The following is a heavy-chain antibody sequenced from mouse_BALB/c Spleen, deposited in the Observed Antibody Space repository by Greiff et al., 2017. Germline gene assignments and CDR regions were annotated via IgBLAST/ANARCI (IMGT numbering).Heavy chain of an antibody. V-gene: IGHV1S81*02. CDR3: TRRWNMGGRAMDY. J-gene: IGHJ4*01. D-gene: IGHD1-1*02. CDR1: GYTFTSYD. Sequence: QVQLKQPGAELVKPGASVKLSCKASGYTFTSYDMYWVQQRPGQGLEWIGGINPSNGGTNYNEKFKSKATLTVDKSSSTDYMQLSSLTSEDSAVYYCTRRWNMGGRAMDYWGQGTSVTVSS. CDR2: INPSNGGT.